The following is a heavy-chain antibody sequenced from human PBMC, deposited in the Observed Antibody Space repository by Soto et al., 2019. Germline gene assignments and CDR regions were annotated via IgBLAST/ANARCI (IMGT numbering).Heavy chain of an antibody. J-gene: IGHJ4*02. CDR1: GYTFTNYA. CDR3: ARDSQYSTSWQRFDS. Sequence: QVQLVQSGGELKKPGASVKVSCKASGYTFTNYAISWVRQAPGRGLELMGCVNTYNGNPNYAQIFQGRVTMTTDTSTGTAYMELRSLKSDDSAIYYCARDSQYSTSWQRFDSWGQGTLVTVSS. V-gene: IGHV1-18*01. CDR2: VNTYNGNP. D-gene: IGHD6-13*01.